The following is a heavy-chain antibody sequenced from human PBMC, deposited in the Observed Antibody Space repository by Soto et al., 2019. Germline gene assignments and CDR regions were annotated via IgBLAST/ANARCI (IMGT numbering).Heavy chain of an antibody. CDR1: GGSISSGGYS. J-gene: IGHJ4*02. D-gene: IGHD6-13*01. CDR2: IYYSGST. Sequence: SETLSLTCAVSGGSISSGGYSWSWIRQPPGKGLEWIGYIYYSGSTYYNPSLKSRVTISVDTSKNQFSLKLSSVTAADTAVYYCARLPPRYSSSWYRDYWGQGTLVTVSS. CDR3: ARLPPRYSSSWYRDY. V-gene: IGHV4-30-2*03.